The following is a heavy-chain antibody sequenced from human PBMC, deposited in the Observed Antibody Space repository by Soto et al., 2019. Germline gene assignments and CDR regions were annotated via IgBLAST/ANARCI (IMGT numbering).Heavy chain of an antibody. D-gene: IGHD3-10*01. Sequence: QVQLVQSGADVKKPGSSVKVSCQASGVTFSSETLGWVRQAPGQGLEWVGGIIPLFGTASYAQKFQGRVTITADESTSTVYMELSSLRSDDTAVYFCAPELGENPASPFDAWGQETLVTVSS. CDR3: APELGENPASPFDA. J-gene: IGHJ4*02. CDR2: IIPLFGTA. CDR1: GVTFSSET. V-gene: IGHV1-69*01.